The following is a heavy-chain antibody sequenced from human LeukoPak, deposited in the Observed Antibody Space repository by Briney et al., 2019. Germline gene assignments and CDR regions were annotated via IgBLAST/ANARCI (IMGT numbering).Heavy chain of an antibody. V-gene: IGHV1-18*01. CDR3: ARDSGYRGDFDY. Sequence: ASVKVSCKASGGTFSSYAISWVRQAPGQGLEWMGWISAYNGNTNYAQKLQGRVTMTTDTSTSTAYMELRSLRSDDTAVYYCARDSGYRGDFDYWGQGTLVTVSS. CDR2: ISAYNGNT. J-gene: IGHJ4*02. CDR1: GGTFSSYA. D-gene: IGHD5-12*01.